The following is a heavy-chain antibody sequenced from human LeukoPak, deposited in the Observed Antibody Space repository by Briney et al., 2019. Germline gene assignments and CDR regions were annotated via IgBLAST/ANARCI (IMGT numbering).Heavy chain of an antibody. J-gene: IGHJ4*02. D-gene: IGHD6-19*01. CDR1: GGSISSYY. CDR3: ARDAVSGVGLNYLDY. Sequence: PSETLSLTCTVSGGSISSYYWSWIRQPAGKGLEWIGRIYTSGSTNYNTPLKSRVAISVDKSKNQFSLKLSSVTAADTAVYYCARDAVSGVGLNYLDYWGQGTLVTVSS. V-gene: IGHV4-4*07. CDR2: IYTSGST.